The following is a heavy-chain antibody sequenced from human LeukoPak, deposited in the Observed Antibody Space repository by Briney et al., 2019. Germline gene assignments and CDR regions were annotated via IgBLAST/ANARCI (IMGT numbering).Heavy chain of an antibody. CDR3: ARDLSHYDILTGYGIADSFFDY. CDR2: ISGSGGST. CDR1: GFTFSSYA. V-gene: IGHV3-23*01. Sequence: PGGSLRLSCAASGFTFSSYAMSWVRQAPGKGLEWVSAISGSGGSTYYADSVKGRFTISRDNAKNSLYLQMNSLRAEDTAVYYCARDLSHYDILTGYGIADSFFDYWGQGTLVTVSS. J-gene: IGHJ4*02. D-gene: IGHD3-9*01.